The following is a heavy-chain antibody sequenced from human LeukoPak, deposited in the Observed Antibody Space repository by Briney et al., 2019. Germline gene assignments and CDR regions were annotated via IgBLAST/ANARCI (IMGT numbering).Heavy chain of an antibody. D-gene: IGHD1-26*01. J-gene: IGHJ3*02. CDR1: GGSISSYY. Sequence: SETLSLTCTVSGGSISSYYWSWIRQPPGKGLEWIGYIYYSGSTNYNPSLKSRVTISVDTSKNQFSLKLGSVTAADTAVYYCARESGRATQGDDAFDIWGQGTMVTVSS. CDR3: ARESGRATQGDDAFDI. CDR2: IYYSGST. V-gene: IGHV4-59*01.